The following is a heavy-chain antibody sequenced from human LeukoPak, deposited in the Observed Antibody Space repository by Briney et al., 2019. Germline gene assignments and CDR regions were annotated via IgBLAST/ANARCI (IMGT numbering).Heavy chain of an antibody. J-gene: IGHJ4*02. Sequence: ASVKISCKASGYTFTSYGISWVRQAPGQGLEWMGWISTYNGNTNYAQKVQGRVTMTTDTSTSTAYMELRSLRSDDTAVYYCARDYSSGWPNFDYWGQGTLVTVSS. CDR2: ISTYNGNT. CDR1: GYTFTSYG. CDR3: ARDYSSGWPNFDY. V-gene: IGHV1-18*01. D-gene: IGHD6-19*01.